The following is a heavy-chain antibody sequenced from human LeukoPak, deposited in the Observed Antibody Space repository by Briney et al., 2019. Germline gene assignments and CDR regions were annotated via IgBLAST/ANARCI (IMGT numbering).Heavy chain of an antibody. CDR2: ISAYNGNT. Sequence: GASVKVSCKASGYTFTSYGISWVRQAPGQGPEWMGWISAYNGNTNYAQKLQGRVTMTTDTSTSTAYMELRSLRSDDTAVYYCARGPTYYYDIRDEYYFDYWGQGTLVTVSS. D-gene: IGHD3-22*01. J-gene: IGHJ4*02. CDR1: GYTFTSYG. CDR3: ARGPTYYYDIRDEYYFDY. V-gene: IGHV1-18*01.